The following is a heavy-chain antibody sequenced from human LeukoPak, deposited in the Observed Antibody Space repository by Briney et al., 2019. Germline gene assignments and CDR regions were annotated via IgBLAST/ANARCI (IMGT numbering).Heavy chain of an antibody. V-gene: IGHV3-23*01. CDR3: AKDYYDNRAYAFDV. J-gene: IGHJ3*01. CDR1: GFTFSSYG. D-gene: IGHD3-22*01. Sequence: PGGSLRLSCAASGFTFSSYGMSWVRQAPGKGLEWVSGISSIGGSTYYADSVTGRFTVSRDNSKNTLYLQMNSLRAEDTAVYYCAKDYYDNRAYAFDVWGQGTMVTVSS. CDR2: ISSIGGST.